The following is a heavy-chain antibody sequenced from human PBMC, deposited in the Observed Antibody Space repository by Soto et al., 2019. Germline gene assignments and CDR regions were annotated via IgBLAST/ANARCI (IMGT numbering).Heavy chain of an antibody. CDR3: ARGWQWLVPDY. Sequence: GGSLRLSCAASGFTFSSYAMHWVRQAPGKWLEWVAVISYDGSNKYYADSVKGRFTISRDNSKNTLYLQMNSLRAEDTAVYYCARGWQWLVPDYWGQGXLVTVYS. CDR1: GFTFSSYA. V-gene: IGHV3-30-3*01. J-gene: IGHJ4*02. CDR2: ISYDGSNK. D-gene: IGHD6-19*01.